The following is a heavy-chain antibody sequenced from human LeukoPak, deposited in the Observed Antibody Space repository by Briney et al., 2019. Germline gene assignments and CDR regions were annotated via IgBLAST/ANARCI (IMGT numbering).Heavy chain of an antibody. V-gene: IGHV3-48*03. CDR3: ARVGMLGGNSDY. Sequence: GGSLRLSCAASGFTFSSYEMNWVRQAPGKGLEWVSYISSSGSTIYYADSVKGRFTISRDNAKNSLCLQMNSLRAEDTAVYYCARVGMLGGNSDYWGQGTLVTVSS. CDR1: GFTFSSYE. D-gene: IGHD4-23*01. CDR2: ISSSGSTI. J-gene: IGHJ4*02.